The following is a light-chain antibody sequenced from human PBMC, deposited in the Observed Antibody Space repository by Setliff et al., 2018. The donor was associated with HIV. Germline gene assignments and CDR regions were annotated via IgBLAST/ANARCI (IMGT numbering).Light chain of an antibody. J-gene: IGLJ1*01. CDR1: SSNIGAGYD. CDR2: GYT. CDR3: CSYAGSYTFV. V-gene: IGLV1-40*01. Sequence: QSVLTQPPSVSGAPGQRVTISCTGSSSNIGAGYDVHWYQQLPGTAPKLLIYGYTNRASGVPDRFSGSRSGASASLAITGLQAEDEADYYCCSYAGSYTFVFGRGTKVTVL.